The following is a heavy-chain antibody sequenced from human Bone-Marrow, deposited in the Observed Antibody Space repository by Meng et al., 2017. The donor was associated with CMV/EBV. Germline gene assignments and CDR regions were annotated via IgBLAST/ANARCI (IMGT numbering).Heavy chain of an antibody. Sequence: GGSLRLSCAASGFTFSSYSMNWVRQAPGKGLEWVANIKQDGSEKYYVDSVKGRFTISRDNAKNSLYLQMNSLRAEDTAVYYCARGYCSSTSCYHYYFDYWGQGTLVTVSS. CDR1: GFTFSSYS. V-gene: IGHV3-7*04. D-gene: IGHD2-2*01. CDR2: IKQDGSEK. CDR3: ARGYCSSTSCYHYYFDY. J-gene: IGHJ4*02.